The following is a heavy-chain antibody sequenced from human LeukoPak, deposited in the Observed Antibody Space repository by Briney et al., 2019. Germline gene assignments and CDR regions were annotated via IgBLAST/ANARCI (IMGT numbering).Heavy chain of an antibody. CDR1: GFTFSSYG. V-gene: IGHV3-30*18. D-gene: IGHD3-10*01. CDR3: AKDLPKHYYYGSGSYYNGLGVYGMDV. CDR2: ISYDGSNK. J-gene: IGHJ6*02. Sequence: PGGSLRLSCAASGFTFSSYGMHWVRQAPGKGLEWVAVISYDGSNKYYADSVKGRFTISRDNSKNTLYLQMNSLRAEDTAVYYCAKDLPKHYYYGSGSYYNGLGVYGMDVWGQGTTVTVSS.